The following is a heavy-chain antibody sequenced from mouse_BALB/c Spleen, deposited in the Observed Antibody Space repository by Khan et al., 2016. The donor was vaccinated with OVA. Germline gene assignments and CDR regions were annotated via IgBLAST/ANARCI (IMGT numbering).Heavy chain of an antibody. J-gene: IGHJ2*01. CDR1: GYTFTDYA. CDR3: AIAAYDGYYDY. CDR2: ISTYSGNT. D-gene: IGHD2-3*01. V-gene: IGHV1S137*01. Sequence: QVQLLQSGPELVRPGVSVKISCKGSGYTFTDYAMYWVKQSHAKSLEWIGLISTYSGNTNYNQKFKGKATMTVDKSSTTAYMELARLTSEDSAIYYCAIAAYDGYYDYWGQGTTLTVSS.